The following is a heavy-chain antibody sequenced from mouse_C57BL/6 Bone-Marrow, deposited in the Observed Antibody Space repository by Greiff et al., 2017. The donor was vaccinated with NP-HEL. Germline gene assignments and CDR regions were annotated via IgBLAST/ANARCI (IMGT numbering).Heavy chain of an antibody. J-gene: IGHJ2*01. D-gene: IGHD1-1*01. Sequence: EVKLVESGGGLVQPGGSMKLSCVASGFTFSNYWMNWVRQSPEKGLEWVAQIRLKSDNYATHYAESVKGRFTISRDDSKSSVYLQMNNLRAEDTGIYYCTTRFTTVVATDYWGQGTTLTVSS. CDR2: IRLKSDNYAT. CDR1: GFTFSNYW. CDR3: TTRFTTVVATDY. V-gene: IGHV6-3*01.